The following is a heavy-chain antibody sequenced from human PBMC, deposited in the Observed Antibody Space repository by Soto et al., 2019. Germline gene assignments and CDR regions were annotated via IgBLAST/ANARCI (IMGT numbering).Heavy chain of an antibody. J-gene: IGHJ6*02. CDR1: GGSISSGGYY. V-gene: IGHV4-31*03. D-gene: IGHD6-19*01. CDR3: ATAGVAGPYRLYGMDV. Sequence: SETLSLTCTVSGGSISSGGYYWSWIRQHPGKGLEWIGYIYYSGSTYYNPSLKSRVTISVDTSKNQFSLKLSSVTAADTAVYYCATAGVAGPYRLYGMDVWGQGTTVTVSS. CDR2: IYYSGST.